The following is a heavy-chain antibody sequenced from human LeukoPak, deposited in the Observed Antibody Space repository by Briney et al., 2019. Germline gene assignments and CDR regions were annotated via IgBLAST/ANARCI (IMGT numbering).Heavy chain of an antibody. CDR1: GFTFSSYW. CDR3: ASIAPITMVRGVFHYDY. J-gene: IGHJ4*02. V-gene: IGHV3-7*01. Sequence: PGGSLRLSCAASGFTFSSYWMSWVRQAPGKGLEWVANIKKDGSEKYYVDSVKGRFTISRDNAKNPLYLQMNSLRAEDTAVYYCASIAPITMVRGVFHYDYWGQGTLVTVSS. D-gene: IGHD3-10*01. CDR2: IKKDGSEK.